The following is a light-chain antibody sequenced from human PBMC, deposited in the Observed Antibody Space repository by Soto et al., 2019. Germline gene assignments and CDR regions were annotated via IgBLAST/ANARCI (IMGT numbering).Light chain of an antibody. V-gene: IGKV3-20*01. CDR1: QSVSSSY. CDR3: QQYGSSPGVT. CDR2: GAS. J-gene: IGKJ5*01. Sequence: ELVLTESPGSLSLSPGERATISCRASQSVSSSYLAWYQQKHAQAPRLXXYGASSRATGIPDRFIRSGSWTDLTLTISRLETEDFAVYYCQQYGSSPGVTFGQGTRLEIK.